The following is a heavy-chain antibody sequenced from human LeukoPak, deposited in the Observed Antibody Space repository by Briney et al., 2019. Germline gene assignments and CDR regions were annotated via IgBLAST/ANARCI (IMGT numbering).Heavy chain of an antibody. D-gene: IGHD3-10*01. CDR2: IYTSGST. Sequence: SETLSLTCTVSGGSISSSSYYWSWIRQPAGQGLEWIGRIYTSGSTNYNPSLKSRVTISVDTSKNQFSLKLSSVTAADTAVYYCARGESMLAAPGVFDPWGQGTLVTVSS. J-gene: IGHJ5*02. CDR1: GGSISSSSYY. CDR3: ARGESMLAAPGVFDP. V-gene: IGHV4-61*02.